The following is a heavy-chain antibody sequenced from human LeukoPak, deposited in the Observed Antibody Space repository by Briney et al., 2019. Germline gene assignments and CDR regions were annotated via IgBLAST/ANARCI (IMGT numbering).Heavy chain of an antibody. CDR2: ISTTGSYI. Sequence: GGSLRLSCAAPAFTFSSYSMNWVRQAPGKGLEWVSSISTTGSYIYYADSVKGRFTISRDNAKNSLYLQMNSLRAEDTAVYYCAGTEHYYYYGMDLWGQGTTVTVSS. CDR3: AGTEHYYYYGMDL. V-gene: IGHV3-21*01. CDR1: AFTFSSYS. J-gene: IGHJ6*02. D-gene: IGHD1-1*01.